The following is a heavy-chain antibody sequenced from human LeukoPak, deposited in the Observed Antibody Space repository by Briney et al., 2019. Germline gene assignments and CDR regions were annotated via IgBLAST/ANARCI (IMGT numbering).Heavy chain of an antibody. CDR2: INPSGGST. J-gene: IGHJ4*02. V-gene: IGHV1-46*01. D-gene: IGHD3-22*01. CDR3: ARASSISMIVGAY. CDR1: GYTFTSYS. Sequence: ASVKVSCKTSGYTFTSYSMHWVRQAPGHGLEWMGIINPSGGSTSYSQKFQGRVTLTTDTSTSTVYMELSSLTSEDTAVFYCARASSISMIVGAYWGQGTLVTVSS.